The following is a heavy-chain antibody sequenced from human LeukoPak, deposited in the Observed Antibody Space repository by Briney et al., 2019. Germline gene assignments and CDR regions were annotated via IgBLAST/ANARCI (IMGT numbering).Heavy chain of an antibody. Sequence: GGSLRLSCAASGFTFSSYAMSWVRQAPEKGLEWVSAISGSGGSTYYTDSVKGRFTISRDNSKNTLYLQMNSLRAEDTAIYYCANNQGIAAAGTDYWGQGALVTVSS. D-gene: IGHD6-13*01. CDR2: ISGSGGST. CDR3: ANNQGIAAAGTDY. CDR1: GFTFSSYA. J-gene: IGHJ4*02. V-gene: IGHV3-23*01.